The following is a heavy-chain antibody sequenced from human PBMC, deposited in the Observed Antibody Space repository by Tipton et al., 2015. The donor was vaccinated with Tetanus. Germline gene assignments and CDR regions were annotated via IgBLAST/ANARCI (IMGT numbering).Heavy chain of an antibody. CDR3: AKGWGSY. CDR1: GLTFSDSW. V-gene: IGHV3-7*03. D-gene: IGHD3-16*01. J-gene: IGHJ4*02. CDR2: INEDGREI. Sequence: SLRLSCAVSGLTFSDSWMTWVRQAPGRGLEWVANINEDGREIDYVDSVKGRFTISRDNAKNSLYLQMNSLRPEDTALYYCAKGWGSYWGQGTLVTVSS.